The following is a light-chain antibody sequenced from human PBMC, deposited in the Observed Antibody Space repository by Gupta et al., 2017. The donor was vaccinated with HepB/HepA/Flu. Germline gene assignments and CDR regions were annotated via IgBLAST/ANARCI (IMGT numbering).Light chain of an antibody. CDR2: CAS. V-gene: IGKV3-20*01. J-gene: IGKJ2*04. CDR3: HQYGSAPMCS. Sequence: EIVLTQFPRTLSLSPGEGATLSCSASQSLTNNFLAWYQQKPGQAPRLLIFCASNRAAGLPDRFSGRGSGTDCTLTISRLEPEDYAVYYCHQYGSAPMCSFGQGTKVEIK. CDR1: QSLTNNF.